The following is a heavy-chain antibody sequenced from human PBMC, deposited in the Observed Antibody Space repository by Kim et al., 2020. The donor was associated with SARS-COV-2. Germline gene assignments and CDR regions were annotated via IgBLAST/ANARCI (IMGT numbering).Heavy chain of an antibody. CDR1: GFTFTDNW. V-gene: IGHV3-74*01. CDR2: INIDGSNI. D-gene: IGHD2-2*01. CDR3: VIEVDPAGAPANDAFDV. J-gene: IGHJ3*01. Sequence: GGSLRLSCAASGFTFTDNWIHWVRQAPGKGLVWVSHINIDGSNIGYADSVKGRFTISRDNAKNTLYLQMNNLRTEDTGLYYCVIEVDPAGAPANDAFDVWGQGTMVTVSS.